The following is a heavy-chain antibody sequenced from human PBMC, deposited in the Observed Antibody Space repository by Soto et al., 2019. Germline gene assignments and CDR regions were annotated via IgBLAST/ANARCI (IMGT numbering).Heavy chain of an antibody. CDR1: GGTFSSYA. CDR3: ASGPSHASSPY. V-gene: IGHV1-69*13. CDR2: IIPIFGTA. D-gene: IGHD3-22*01. J-gene: IGHJ4*02. Sequence: ASVKVACKASGGTFSSYAISWVRQAPGQGLEWMGGIIPIFGTANYAQKFQGRVTITADESTSTAYMELSSLRSEDTAVYYCASGPSHASSPYWGQGTLVTVSS.